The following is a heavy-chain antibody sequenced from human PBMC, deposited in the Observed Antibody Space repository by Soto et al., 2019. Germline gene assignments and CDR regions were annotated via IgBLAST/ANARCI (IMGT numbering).Heavy chain of an antibody. D-gene: IGHD3-10*01. CDR3: ARQQYYGSGSYHNWFDP. CDR1: GGSISSYY. Sequence: PSETLSLTCTVSGGSISSYYWSWIRQPPGKGLEWIGYIYYSGSTNYNPSLKSRVTISVDTSKNQFSLKLSSVTAADTAVYYCARQQYYGSGSYHNWFDPWGQGTLVTVSS. CDR2: IYYSGST. J-gene: IGHJ5*02. V-gene: IGHV4-59*08.